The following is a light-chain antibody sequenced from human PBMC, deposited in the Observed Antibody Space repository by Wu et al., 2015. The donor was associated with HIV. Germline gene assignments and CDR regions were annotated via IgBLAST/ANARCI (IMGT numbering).Light chain of an antibody. Sequence: EIVLTQSPVTLSLSPGERATLSCRASQAVNGYLAWFQQKPGQPPRLLIYNTNTRASGVPARFSGSGSGTDFTLTISSLEPEDFAVYYCQQYNKWPLITFGGGTKVEIK. J-gene: IGKJ4*01. V-gene: IGKV3-11*01. CDR1: QAVNGY. CDR2: NTN. CDR3: QQYNKWPLIT.